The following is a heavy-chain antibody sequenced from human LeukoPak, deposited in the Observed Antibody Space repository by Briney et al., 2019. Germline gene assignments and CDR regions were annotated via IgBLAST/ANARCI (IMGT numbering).Heavy chain of an antibody. CDR2: IYHSGST. V-gene: IGHV4-39*07. J-gene: IGHJ4*02. CDR3: VRAIGEKFPDY. D-gene: IGHD1-26*01. Sequence: SETLSLTCTVSGGSISSSGYYWGWIRQPPGKGLEWIGSIYHSGSTYYNPSLKSRVTISVDTSKNQFSLKLSSVTAADTAVYYCVRAIGEKFPDYWGQGTLVTVSS. CDR1: GGSISSSGYY.